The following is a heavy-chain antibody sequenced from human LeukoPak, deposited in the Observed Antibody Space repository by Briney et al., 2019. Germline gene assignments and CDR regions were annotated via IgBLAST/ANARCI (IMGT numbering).Heavy chain of an antibody. D-gene: IGHD6-19*01. Sequence: SETLSLTCTVSGGSISSYYWSWIRQPPGKGLEWIGYIYYSGSTNYNPSLKSRVTISVDTSKNQFSLKLSSVTAADTAVYYCARDNSGWYTKPQGYYYYMDVWGKGTTVTVSS. CDR3: ARDNSGWYTKPQGYYYYMDV. CDR2: IYYSGST. J-gene: IGHJ6*03. CDR1: GGSISSYY. V-gene: IGHV4-59*01.